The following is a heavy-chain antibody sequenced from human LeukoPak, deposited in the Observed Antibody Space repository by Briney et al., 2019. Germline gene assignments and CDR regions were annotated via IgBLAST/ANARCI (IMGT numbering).Heavy chain of an antibody. CDR2: IRGAGET. CDR1: GFSFTTYA. CDR3: AKANWISDADAVW. D-gene: IGHD2-2*03. V-gene: IGHV3-23*01. J-gene: IGHJ4*02. Sequence: HTGGSLRLSCAASGFSFTTYAMSWVRQAPARGPEWVSSIRGAGETFYADSVKGRFTLSRDDSRNTVYLQLNDLRVEDTARYYCAKANWISDADAVWWGQGTQVTVSS.